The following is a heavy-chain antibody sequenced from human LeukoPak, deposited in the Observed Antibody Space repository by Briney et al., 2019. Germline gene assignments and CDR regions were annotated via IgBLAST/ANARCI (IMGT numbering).Heavy chain of an antibody. D-gene: IGHD3-10*01. CDR2: ISHDGSNK. V-gene: IGHV3-30*18. CDR3: AKVSGYYGSGSYSSFDY. CDR1: DFTFSRFG. J-gene: IGHJ4*02. Sequence: QPGRSLRLSCAASDFTFSRFGMHWVRQAPGKGLEWVAHISHDGSNKYYADSVKGRFTISRDNSKNTLYLQMNSLRAEDTAVYYCAKVSGYYGSGSYSSFDYWGQGTLVTVSS.